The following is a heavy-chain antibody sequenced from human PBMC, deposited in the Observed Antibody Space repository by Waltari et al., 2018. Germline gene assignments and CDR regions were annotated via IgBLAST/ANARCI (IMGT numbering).Heavy chain of an antibody. CDR2: IKHSGST. V-gene: IGHV4-34*01. D-gene: IGHD3-22*01. CDR1: GGSFSGYY. CDR3: ARGAENYYDSSGPLDP. Sequence: QVQLQQWGAGLLKPSVTRSLTCAVYGGSFSGYYWSWIRQPPGKGREWFGEIKHSGSTNYNPSLKRRVTISVDTAKNQFSLKLSSVTAADTAVYYCARGAENYYDSSGPLDPWGQGTLVTVSS. J-gene: IGHJ5*02.